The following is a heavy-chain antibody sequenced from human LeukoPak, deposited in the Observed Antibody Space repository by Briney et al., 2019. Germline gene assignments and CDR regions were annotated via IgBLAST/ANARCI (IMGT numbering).Heavy chain of an antibody. V-gene: IGHV1-24*01. CDR2: FDPEDGET. CDR1: GYTLTELS. D-gene: IGHD5-12*01. CDR3: ATGTRPDGWLRTGGMDV. J-gene: IGHJ6*02. Sequence: ASVTVSCKVSGYTLTELSMHWVRRAPGKGLEWMGGFDPEDGETIYAQKFQGRVTMTEDTSTDTAYMELSSLRSEDTAVYYCATGTRPDGWLRTGGMDVWGQGTTVTVSS.